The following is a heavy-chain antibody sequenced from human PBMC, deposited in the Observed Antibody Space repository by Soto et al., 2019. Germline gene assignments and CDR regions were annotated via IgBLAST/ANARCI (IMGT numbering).Heavy chain of an antibody. CDR1: GHTFTSYY. J-gene: IGHJ3*02. V-gene: IGHV1-46*01. D-gene: IGHD3-22*01. Sequence: SVKVSCKASGHTFTSYYMHWVRQAPGQGLEWMGIINPSGGSTSYAQKFQGRVTMTRDTSTSTVYMELSSLRSEDTAVYYCARDMATYYYDSSGYYPDAFDIWGQGTMVTVS. CDR2: INPSGGST. CDR3: ARDMATYYYDSSGYYPDAFDI.